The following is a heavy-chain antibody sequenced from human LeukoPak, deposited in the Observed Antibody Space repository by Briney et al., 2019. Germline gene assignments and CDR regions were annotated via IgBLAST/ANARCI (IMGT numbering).Heavy chain of an antibody. J-gene: IGHJ6*02. CDR2: ISGSGGAT. V-gene: IGHV3-23*01. CDR3: AKKVITYYYGMDV. CDR1: GITFSNYA. D-gene: IGHD2-21*01. Sequence: PGGSLRLSCVASGITFSNYAMSWVRQAPGKGLEWVSGISGSGGATYYADSVKGRFTISRDNSKNTLYLQMSGLRAEDTAVYYCAKKVITYYYGMDVWGQGTTVTVSS.